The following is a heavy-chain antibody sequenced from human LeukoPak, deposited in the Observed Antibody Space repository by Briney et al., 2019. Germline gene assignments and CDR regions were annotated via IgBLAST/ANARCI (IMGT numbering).Heavy chain of an antibody. D-gene: IGHD6-6*01. CDR3: ARGPYSSSSRGLDY. J-gene: IGHJ4*02. CDR2: INHSGST. Sequence: PSETLSLTCAVYGGSFSGYYWSWIRQPPGKGLEWIGEINHSGSTNYNPSLKSRVTISVDTSKNQFSLKLSSATAADTAVYYCARGPYSSSSRGLDYWGQGTLVTVSS. CDR1: GGSFSGYY. V-gene: IGHV4-34*01.